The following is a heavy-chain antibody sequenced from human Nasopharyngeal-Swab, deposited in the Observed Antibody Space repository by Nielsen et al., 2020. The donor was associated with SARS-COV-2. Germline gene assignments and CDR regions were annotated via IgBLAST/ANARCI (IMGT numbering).Heavy chain of an antibody. CDR2: IYYSGST. D-gene: IGHD3-22*01. V-gene: IGHV4-61*01. CDR3: ARGSFWYDSSGYPAEGDAFDI. J-gene: IGHJ3*02. CDR1: GGSISTSSYY. Sequence: SETLSLTCTVSGGSISTSSYYWSWIRQPPGKGLEWIGYIYYSGSTNYNPSLKSRVTISVDTSKNQFSLKLSSVTAADPAVYYCARGSFWYDSSGYPAEGDAFDIWGQGTMVTVSS.